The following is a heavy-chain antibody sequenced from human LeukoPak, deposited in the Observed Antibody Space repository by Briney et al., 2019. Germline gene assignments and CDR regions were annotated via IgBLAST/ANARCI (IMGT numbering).Heavy chain of an antibody. J-gene: IGHJ3*02. Sequence: SETLSLTCAVSGGSISSYYWSWIRQSPGKGLEWIACIYHSGNTNYNPSFKSRVTISVDTSKNQFSLKLTSVAAADTAIYYCARQPSGTAAFDIWGQGTMVTVSS. D-gene: IGHD1/OR15-1a*01. CDR2: IYHSGNT. CDR3: ARQPSGTAAFDI. V-gene: IGHV4-59*08. CDR1: GGSISSYY.